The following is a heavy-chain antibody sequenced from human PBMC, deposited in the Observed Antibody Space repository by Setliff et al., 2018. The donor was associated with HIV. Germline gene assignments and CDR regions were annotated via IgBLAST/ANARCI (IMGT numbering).Heavy chain of an antibody. D-gene: IGHD3-3*01. Sequence: GASVKVSCKTSGYTFSTYDINWVRQAPGQGLEGMGWMIAKTGKTAYAEKFQGRVSMTRDNSISTAYMELSSLTSEDTAVYYCGRGAGWSAPSDDWGQGTLVTVSS. CDR1: GYTFSTYD. CDR3: GRGAGWSAPSDD. CDR2: MIAKTGKT. J-gene: IGHJ4*02. V-gene: IGHV1-8*02.